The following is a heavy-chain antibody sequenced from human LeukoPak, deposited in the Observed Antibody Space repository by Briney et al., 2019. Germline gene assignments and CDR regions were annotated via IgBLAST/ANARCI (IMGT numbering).Heavy chain of an antibody. CDR2: INQSGRT. Sequence: PSETLSLTCAVYGGSFSGYYWSWIRQPPGKELEWIGEINQSGRTNYNPSLKSRVTMSLDTSKNQFSLKLSSVTAADTAVYYCARVGGIAVAGFDYWGQGTLVTVSS. D-gene: IGHD6-19*01. J-gene: IGHJ4*02. V-gene: IGHV4-34*01. CDR1: GGSFSGYY. CDR3: ARVGGIAVAGFDY.